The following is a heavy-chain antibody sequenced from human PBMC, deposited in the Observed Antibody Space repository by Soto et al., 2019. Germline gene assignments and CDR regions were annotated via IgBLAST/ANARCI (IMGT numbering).Heavy chain of an antibody. J-gene: IGHJ4*02. CDR1: GYTFTSYY. Sequence: GASVKVSCKASGYTFTSYYMHWVRQAPGQGLEWMGIINPSGGSTSYAQKFQGRVTMTRDNSRNTLYLQMNSLRAEDTAVYYCAKDWAPSVPSFDYWGQGTLVTVSS. CDR3: AKDWAPSVPSFDY. CDR2: INPSGGST. D-gene: IGHD3-10*01. V-gene: IGHV1-46*01.